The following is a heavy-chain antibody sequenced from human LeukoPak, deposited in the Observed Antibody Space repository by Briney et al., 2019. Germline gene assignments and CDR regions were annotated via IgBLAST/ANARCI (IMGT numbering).Heavy chain of an antibody. J-gene: IGHJ4*02. CDR1: GHSLTSYS. Sequence: ASVKVSCKAFGHSLTSYSMHWVRQAPGQGLEWMGIINPSGGSTSYARKFQGRVTMTRDTSTSTVYMEVTSLRSEDTAVYYCARGFDGLRLKGQYFDYWGQGTLVTVSS. CDR3: ARGFDGLRLKGQYFDY. CDR2: INPSGGST. V-gene: IGHV1-46*01. D-gene: IGHD5/OR15-5a*01.